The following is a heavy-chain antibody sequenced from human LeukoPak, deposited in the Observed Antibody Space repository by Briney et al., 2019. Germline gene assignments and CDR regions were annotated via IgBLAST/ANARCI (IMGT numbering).Heavy chain of an antibody. Sequence: PSETLSLTCAVYGGSFSGYYWTWIRQPPGKGLEWIGEINHSGSTNYTPSLKSRVTISVDTSKNQFSLKLSSVTAADTAVYYCARKSYSNIYYYYYMDVWGKGTTVTVSS. CDR3: ARKSYSNIYYYYYMDV. V-gene: IGHV4-34*01. CDR2: INHSGST. D-gene: IGHD4-11*01. CDR1: GGSFSGYY. J-gene: IGHJ6*03.